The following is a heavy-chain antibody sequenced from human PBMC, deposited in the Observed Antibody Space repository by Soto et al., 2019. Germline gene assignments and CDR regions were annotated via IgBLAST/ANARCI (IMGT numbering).Heavy chain of an antibody. J-gene: IGHJ4*02. Sequence: SETLSLTCTVSGGSISSYYWSWIRQPPGKGLEWIGYIYHSGSTNYNPSLKSRVTISVDTSKNQFSLKLSSVTAADTAVYYCAREGGIWDYVWGSYRYPHYFDYWGQGTLVTVS. D-gene: IGHD3-16*02. CDR1: GGSISSYY. CDR2: IYHSGST. V-gene: IGHV4-59*12. CDR3: AREGGIWDYVWGSYRYPHYFDY.